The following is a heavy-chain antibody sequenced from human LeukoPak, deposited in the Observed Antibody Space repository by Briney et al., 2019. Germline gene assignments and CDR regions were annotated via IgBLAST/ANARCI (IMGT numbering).Heavy chain of an antibody. Sequence: GESLKISCKASGYNFTNYWIGWLRQMPGKGREWMGIIYPGDSDTRYSPSFQGQVTISADKSLTTAYLQWSSLKASDTAMYYCARGFGSTWLEYWGQGTLVTVSS. J-gene: IGHJ1*01. CDR2: IYPGDSDT. CDR1: GYNFTNYW. D-gene: IGHD6-13*01. V-gene: IGHV5-51*01. CDR3: ARGFGSTWLEY.